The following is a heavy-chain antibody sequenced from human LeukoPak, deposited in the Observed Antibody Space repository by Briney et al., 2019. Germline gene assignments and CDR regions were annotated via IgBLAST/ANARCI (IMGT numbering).Heavy chain of an antibody. CDR2: ISSSSSYI. J-gene: IGHJ4*02. Sequence: PGGSLRLSCAASGFTFSSYSMNWVRQAPGKWLEWVSSISSSSSYIYYADSVKGRFTISRDNAKNSLYLQMNSLRAEDTAVYYCARSGWVGDNKYYFDYWGQGTLVTVSS. V-gene: IGHV3-21*01. CDR3: ARSGWVGDNKYYFDY. D-gene: IGHD3-16*01. CDR1: GFTFSSYS.